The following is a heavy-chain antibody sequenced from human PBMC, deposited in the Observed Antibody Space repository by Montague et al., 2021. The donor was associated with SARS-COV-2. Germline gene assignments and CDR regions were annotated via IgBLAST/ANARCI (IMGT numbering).Heavy chain of an antibody. CDR1: GFSISSGNY. V-gene: IGHV4-38-2*02. D-gene: IGHD3-3*01. J-gene: IGHJ4*02. CDR3: AGAGVGIFDFSYFDS. Sequence: SETLSLTCSVSGFSISSGNYWGWIRQTPGKGLEWIGSRYQNGATYYSPSLKSPVTILLDTSKNQFSLSLTTVNAADTAVYYCAGAGVGIFDFSYFDSWGQGSLVTVSS. CDR2: RYQNGAT.